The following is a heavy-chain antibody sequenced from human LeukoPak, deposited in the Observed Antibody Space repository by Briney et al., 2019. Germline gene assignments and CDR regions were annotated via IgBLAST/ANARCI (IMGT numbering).Heavy chain of an antibody. J-gene: IGHJ4*02. Sequence: ASVKVSCKASGYTFTSYGISWVRQAPGQGLEWMGWISAYNGNTNYAQKLQGRVTMTTDTSTSTAYMELRSLRSDDTAVYYCARAPVLLWFGEVAVYDYWGQGTLVTVSS. CDR3: ARAPVLLWFGEVAVYDY. D-gene: IGHD3-10*01. CDR1: GYTFTSYG. V-gene: IGHV1-18*01. CDR2: ISAYNGNT.